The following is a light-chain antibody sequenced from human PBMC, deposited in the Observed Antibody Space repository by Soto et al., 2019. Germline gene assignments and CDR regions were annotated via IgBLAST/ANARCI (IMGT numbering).Light chain of an antibody. V-gene: IGKV3-20*01. CDR1: QSVSSSY. J-gene: IGKJ1*01. CDR2: GAS. CDR3: QQYGSSGT. Sequence: EIVLTHSPGTLSLSPGERAPLSSRASQSVSSSYLAWYQQQPGQAPRLLIYGASNRATGIPDRFSGSGSGTDFTLTISRLEPEDFAVYYCQQYGSSGTFGQGTKVDIK.